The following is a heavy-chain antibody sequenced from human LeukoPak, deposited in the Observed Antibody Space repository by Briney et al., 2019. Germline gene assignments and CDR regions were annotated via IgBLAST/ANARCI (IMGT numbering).Heavy chain of an antibody. CDR1: GFTFSIYA. CDR3: ATPRYSGSSGYFYYAMDV. J-gene: IGHJ6*02. Sequence: GGSLRLSCVASGFTFSIYAMNWVRQAPGKGLEWVSIISGSGDSTYYADSVRGRFTISRDNSKNTVYLQVNSLRAEDTAVYYCATPRYSGSSGYFYYAMDVWGQGTTVTVSS. D-gene: IGHD6-6*01. V-gene: IGHV3-23*01. CDR2: ISGSGDST.